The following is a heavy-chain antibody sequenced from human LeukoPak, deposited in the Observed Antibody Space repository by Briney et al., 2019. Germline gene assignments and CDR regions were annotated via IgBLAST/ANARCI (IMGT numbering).Heavy chain of an antibody. J-gene: IGHJ4*02. D-gene: IGHD4-23*01. CDR3: AKTETPYVPFDY. Sequence: GGSLRLSCAASGFTFSSYGMHWVRQAPGKGLEWVAFIRYDGSNKYYADSVKGRFTISRDNSKNTLYLQMNSLRAEDTAVYYCAKTETPYVPFDYWGQGTLVTVSS. CDR2: IRYDGSNK. V-gene: IGHV3-30*02. CDR1: GFTFSSYG.